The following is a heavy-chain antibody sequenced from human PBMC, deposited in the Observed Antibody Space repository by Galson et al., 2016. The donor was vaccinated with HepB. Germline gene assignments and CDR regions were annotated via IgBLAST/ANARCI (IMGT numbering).Heavy chain of an antibody. CDR3: AKGFWNGWFDRFDL. CDR2: VYYSGST. J-gene: IGHJ4*02. D-gene: IGHD1-1*01. CDR1: GGSVSSGVDY. V-gene: IGHV4-39*01. Sequence: ATLSLTCTVSGGSVSSGVDYWGWIRQPPGKGLEWIGAVYYSGSTYHNPSLKSRITISIDTSNNQFSLSLRSVTAADTAVYYCAKGFWNGWFDRFDLWGQGTLVPVSS.